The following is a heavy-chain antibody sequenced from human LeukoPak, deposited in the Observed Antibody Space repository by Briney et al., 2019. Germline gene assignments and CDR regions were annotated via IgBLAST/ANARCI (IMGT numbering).Heavy chain of an antibody. CDR2: IRSKAYGGTT. D-gene: IGHD3-16*02. CDR3: TRYAFGGVIPFGY. J-gene: IGHJ4*02. CDR1: GFTFGDYA. V-gene: IGHV3-49*04. Sequence: GGSLRLSCTASGFTFGDYAMSWVRLAPGKGLEWVGFIRSKAYGGTTEYAASVKGRFTISRDDSKSIAYLQMNSLKTEDTAVYYCTRYAFGGVIPFGYWGQGTLVTVSS.